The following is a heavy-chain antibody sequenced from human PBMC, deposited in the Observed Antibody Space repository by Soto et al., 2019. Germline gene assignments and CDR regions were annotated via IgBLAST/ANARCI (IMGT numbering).Heavy chain of an antibody. J-gene: IGHJ6*02. D-gene: IGHD2-15*01. CDR2: ASYDGNIE. V-gene: IGHV3-30-3*01. Sequence: GGSLRLSCAASGFTFSYYSMHWVRQAPGKGLEWVAVASYDGNIEYYADSVKGRFSISRDNSKNTLNLQMDNLRVEDTAVYFCSRQYCSDSTCYYYNGMDVWGQGTTVTVSS. CDR1: GFTFSYYS. CDR3: SRQYCSDSTCYYYNGMDV.